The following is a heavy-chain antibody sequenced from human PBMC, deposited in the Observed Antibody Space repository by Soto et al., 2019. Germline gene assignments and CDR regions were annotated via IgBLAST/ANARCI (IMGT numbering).Heavy chain of an antibody. J-gene: IGHJ2*01. V-gene: IGHV2-26*01. CDR2: IFSNDEK. D-gene: IGHD4-17*01. Sequence: QVTLKESGPVLVKPTETLTLTCSVSGFSLRNERMGVSWIRQPPGKALEWLAHIFSNDEKSYSTSLKSRLTIPKDPPKSRVVLTRTNMAPVETPTYHCARIRYMDYAHGTFDLWGRGPLVTVSS. CDR1: GFSLRNERMG. CDR3: ARIRYMDYAHGTFDL.